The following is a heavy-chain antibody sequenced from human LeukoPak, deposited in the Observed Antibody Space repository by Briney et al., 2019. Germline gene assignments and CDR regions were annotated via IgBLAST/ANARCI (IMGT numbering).Heavy chain of an antibody. CDR1: GGSISSGGYS. Sequence: SETLSLTCAVSGGSISSGGYSWSWIRRPPGKGLEWIGYIYHSGSTYYNPSLKSRVTISVDRSKNQFSLKLSSVTAADTAVYYCASFNSSGYFDYWGQGTLVTVSS. D-gene: IGHD3-22*01. J-gene: IGHJ4*02. CDR3: ASFNSSGYFDY. V-gene: IGHV4-30-2*01. CDR2: IYHSGST.